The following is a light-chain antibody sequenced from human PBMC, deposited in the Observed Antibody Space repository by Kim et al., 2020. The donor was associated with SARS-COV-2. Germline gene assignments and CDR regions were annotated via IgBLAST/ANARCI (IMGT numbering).Light chain of an antibody. CDR1: SLRSYY. Sequence: VALGQTVRITCQVDSLRSYYASWYQQKPGQAPVLVIYGKNNRPSGIPDRFSGSSSGNTASLTITGAQAEDEADYYCNSRDSSGNVVFGGGTQLTVL. J-gene: IGLJ2*01. CDR2: GKN. V-gene: IGLV3-19*01. CDR3: NSRDSSGNVV.